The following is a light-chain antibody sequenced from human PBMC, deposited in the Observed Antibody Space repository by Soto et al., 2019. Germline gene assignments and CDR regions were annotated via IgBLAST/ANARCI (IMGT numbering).Light chain of an antibody. V-gene: IGKV1-39*01. CDR2: AAS. CDR3: QQSYSTPGT. J-gene: IGKJ1*01. Sequence: DIQMTQSPSSLSASVRDRVTITCRATQSIRKYLNWYQQKPGKAPKLLIYAASSLQSGVPSRFSGSGSGTDFTLPISSLQPEDFATFFCQQSYSTPGTFGQGTKVEIK. CDR1: QSIRKY.